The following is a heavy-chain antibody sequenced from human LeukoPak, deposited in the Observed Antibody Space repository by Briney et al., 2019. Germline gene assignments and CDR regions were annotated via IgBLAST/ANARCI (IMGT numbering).Heavy chain of an antibody. D-gene: IGHD4-17*01. CDR1: GGTFSSYA. V-gene: IGHV1-69*05. CDR2: IIPIFGTA. Sequence: SVKVSCKASGGTFSSYAINWVRQAPGQGLEWMGGIIPIFGTAHYAQKFQGRVTITTDESTSTAYMELSSLRSEDTAVYYCARLHDYGEEFDYWGQGTLVTVSS. CDR3: ARLHDYGEEFDY. J-gene: IGHJ4*02.